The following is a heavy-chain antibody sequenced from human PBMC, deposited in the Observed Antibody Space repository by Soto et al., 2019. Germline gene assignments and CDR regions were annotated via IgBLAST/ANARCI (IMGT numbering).Heavy chain of an antibody. D-gene: IGHD6-19*01. CDR2: ISYDGSNE. CDR3: AKEITVAGDFDY. Sequence: QPGGSLRLSCVASGFTFSSCGIHWVRQAPGKGLEWVAVISYDGSNEYYADSVKGRFTISRDNSKNTLYLQMDSLRPEDTAVYYCAKEITVAGDFDYWGHGTQVTVSS. V-gene: IGHV3-30*18. J-gene: IGHJ4*01. CDR1: GFTFSSCG.